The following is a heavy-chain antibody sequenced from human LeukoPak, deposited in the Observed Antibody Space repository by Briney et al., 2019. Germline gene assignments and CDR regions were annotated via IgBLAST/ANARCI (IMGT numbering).Heavy chain of an antibody. V-gene: IGHV4-38-2*02. CDR1: DYSISSPYY. CDR2: IYRNGDT. CDR3: ARARSSSSWREGAFDI. D-gene: IGHD6-13*01. Sequence: SETLSLTCTVSDYSISSPYYWGWIRQPPGKGLEWIGSIYRNGDTYYNPSLKSRVTISVDTSKNQFSLKLSSVTAADTAVYYCARARSSSSWREGAFDIWGQGTMVTVSS. J-gene: IGHJ3*02.